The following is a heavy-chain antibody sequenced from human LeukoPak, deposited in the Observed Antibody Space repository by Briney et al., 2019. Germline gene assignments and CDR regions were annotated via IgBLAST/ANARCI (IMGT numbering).Heavy chain of an antibody. CDR2: ISYDGSNK. CDR1: GFTFSGYP. CDR3: ARMVRGATYYFDY. V-gene: IGHV3-30-3*01. J-gene: IGHJ4*02. Sequence: GGSLRLSCAASGFTFSGYPIHWVRQAPGKGLEWVAVISYDGSNKYYADSVKGRFTISRDNAKNSLYLQMNSLRAEDTAVYYCARMVRGATYYFDYWGQGTLVTVSS. D-gene: IGHD3-10*01.